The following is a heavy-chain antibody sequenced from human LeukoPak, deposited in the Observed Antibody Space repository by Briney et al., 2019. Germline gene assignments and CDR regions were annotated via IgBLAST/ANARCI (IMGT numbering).Heavy chain of an antibody. D-gene: IGHD5-24*01. J-gene: IGHJ4*01. CDR2: IYYSGST. CDR3: ARGDGYNSLFGY. V-gene: IGHV4-59*01. Sequence: SETLSLTCTVSGGSISSYYWSWIRQPPGKGLEWIGYIYYSGSTNYNPSLKSRVTISVDTSKNQFSLKLSSVTAADTAVYYCARGDGYNSLFGYWGHGTLVTVSS. CDR1: GGSISSYY.